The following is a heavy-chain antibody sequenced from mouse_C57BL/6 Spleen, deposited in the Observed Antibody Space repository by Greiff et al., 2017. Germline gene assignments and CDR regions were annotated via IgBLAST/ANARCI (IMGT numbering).Heavy chain of an antibody. D-gene: IGHD1-1*01. Sequence: QVQLQQSGAELVRPGTSVKVSCKASGYAFTNYLIEWVKQRPGQGLEWIGVINPGSGGTTYNEKFKGKATLTANKSSSTAYMRLGRLTSEDSAVYFCARWDGSSYGAMDYWGQGTSVTVSS. CDR2: INPGSGGT. CDR1: GYAFTNYL. CDR3: ARWDGSSYGAMDY. J-gene: IGHJ4*01. V-gene: IGHV1-54*01.